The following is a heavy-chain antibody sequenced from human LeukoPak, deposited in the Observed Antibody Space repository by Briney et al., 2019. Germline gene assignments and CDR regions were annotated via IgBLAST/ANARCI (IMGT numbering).Heavy chain of an antibody. J-gene: IGHJ6*02. V-gene: IGHV3-7*04. CDR1: GFTSGAYW. D-gene: IGHD5-12*01. CDR2: IWQGESGA. CDR3: VRGRDIVATAPYYYYGMDV. Sequence: GGSLRLSCAASGFTSGAYWMNWVRQAPGKGLEWVANIWQGESGAHYVDSVTGRFIISGDSAKTSLYLQMNNLRAEDSAVYYCVRGRDIVATAPYYYYGMDVWGQGTTVTVSS.